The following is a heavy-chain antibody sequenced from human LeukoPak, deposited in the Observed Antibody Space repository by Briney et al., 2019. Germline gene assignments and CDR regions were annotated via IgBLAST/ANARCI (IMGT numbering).Heavy chain of an antibody. CDR1: GGSVSSGSYY. J-gene: IGHJ4*02. Sequence: SETLSLTCTVSGGSVSSGSYYWSWIRQPPGKGLEWIGYIYYSGSTNYNPSLKSRVTISVDTSKNQFSLKLSSVTAADTAVYYCARGEDFDYWGQGTLVTASS. CDR3: ARGEDFDY. CDR2: IYYSGST. V-gene: IGHV4-61*01. D-gene: IGHD2-15*01.